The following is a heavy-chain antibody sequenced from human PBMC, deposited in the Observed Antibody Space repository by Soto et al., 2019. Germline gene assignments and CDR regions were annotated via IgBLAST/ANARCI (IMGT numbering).Heavy chain of an antibody. CDR1: GYLISSGYY. J-gene: IGHJ4*02. CDR2: IDYSGKT. CDR3: PRHLSTGYDSYYYNY. D-gene: IGHD3-22*01. V-gene: IGHV4-38-2*01. Sequence: SETLSLTCSVSGYLISSGYYWGWVRQTPGKGLEWLGSIDYSGKTYKNPSLKSRVSASVDLSQNQFSLNQRSVTAADTAVYSCPRHLSTGYDSYYYNYWRQGTLITVSS.